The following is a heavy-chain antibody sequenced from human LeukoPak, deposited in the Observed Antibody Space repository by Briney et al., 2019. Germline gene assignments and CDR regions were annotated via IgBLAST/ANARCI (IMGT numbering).Heavy chain of an antibody. V-gene: IGHV3-23*01. Sequence: GGSLRLSCAASGFTFSSYAMSWVRQAPGKGLEWVSAISGSGGSTYYAESVKGRFTISRDNSKNTLYLQMNSLRAEDTAVYYCAKDRAEWLSHYYYGMDVWGQGTTVTVSS. D-gene: IGHD3-3*01. CDR1: GFTFSSYA. CDR3: AKDRAEWLSHYYYGMDV. CDR2: ISGSGGST. J-gene: IGHJ6*02.